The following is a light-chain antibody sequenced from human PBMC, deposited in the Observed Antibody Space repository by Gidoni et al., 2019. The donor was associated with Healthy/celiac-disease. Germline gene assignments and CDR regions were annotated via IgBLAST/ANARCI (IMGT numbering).Light chain of an antibody. CDR1: QSLVHSDGNPY. CDR3: MQATQFPRT. Sequence: DIVMTQTPLSSPVTLGQPPSISCRSSQSLVHSDGNPYLSWLQQRPGQPPRLLIYKSSNRFSGVPDRFSGSGAGTDFTLKISRVEAEDVGVYYCMQATQFPRTFGQGTKVEIK. V-gene: IGKV2-24*01. J-gene: IGKJ1*01. CDR2: KSS.